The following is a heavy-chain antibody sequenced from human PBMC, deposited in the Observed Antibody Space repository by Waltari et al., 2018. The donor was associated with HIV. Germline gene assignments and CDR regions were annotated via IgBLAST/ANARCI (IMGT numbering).Heavy chain of an antibody. CDR3: AREYRGVSGDMDV. J-gene: IGHJ6*02. CDR2: ISYDGSNK. D-gene: IGHD3-10*01. Sequence: VQLAVSGGGVLPPGLFLRLSCAAAGLTCIRYGMHWRRQAPGKGLEWVAVISYDGSNKYYADSVKGRFTISRDNSKNTLYLQMNSLRVEDTAVYHCAREYRGVSGDMDVWGQGTTVTVSS. CDR1: GLTCIRYG. V-gene: IGHV3-30*03.